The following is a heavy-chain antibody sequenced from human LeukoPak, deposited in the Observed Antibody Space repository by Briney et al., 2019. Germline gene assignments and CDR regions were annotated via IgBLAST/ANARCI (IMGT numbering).Heavy chain of an antibody. CDR3: VKTYCSITRCSPGFDS. CDR2: ISGSGDNT. V-gene: IGHV3-23*01. CDR1: GFTFRSYA. J-gene: IGHJ4*02. Sequence: GGSLRLSCAASGFTFRSYAMSWVRQAPGKGLEWVSAISGSGDNTHYADSVRGHFTISRDNSLNTLFLQMDNLRAEDTAVYYCVKTYCSITRCSPGFDSWGQGTLVTASS. D-gene: IGHD3-10*01.